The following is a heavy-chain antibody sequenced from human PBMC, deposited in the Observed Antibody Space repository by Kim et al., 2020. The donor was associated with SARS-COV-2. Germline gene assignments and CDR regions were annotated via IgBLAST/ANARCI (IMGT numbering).Heavy chain of an antibody. J-gene: IGHJ4*02. V-gene: IGHV1-18*01. CDR3: ARDEDSGSYSDY. D-gene: IGHD1-26*01. Sequence: ASVKVSCKASGYTFTSYGINWVRQAPGQGLEWMGWISAYNANTNYAQKLQGRVTMTTDTSTSTAFMELRSLRSDDTAVYYCARDEDSGSYSDYWGQGTLVTVSS. CDR2: ISAYNANT. CDR1: GYTFTSYG.